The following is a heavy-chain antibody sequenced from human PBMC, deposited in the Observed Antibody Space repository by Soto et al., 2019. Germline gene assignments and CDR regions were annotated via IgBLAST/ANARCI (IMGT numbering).Heavy chain of an antibody. CDR3: AKNKFCSSTSCHYYGTDV. J-gene: IGHJ6*02. V-gene: IGHV3-30*18. CDR2: IPHDGTNK. Sequence: ESGGGVVQPGRSLRLSCAASGFTFSSYGMHWVRQAPGKGLEWVAVIPHDGTNKYYGDSVKGRFTISRDDSKNTLYLQMNSLRAEDTAVYYCAKNKFCSSTSCHYYGTDVWGQGTTVTVSS. D-gene: IGHD2-2*01. CDR1: GFTFSSYG.